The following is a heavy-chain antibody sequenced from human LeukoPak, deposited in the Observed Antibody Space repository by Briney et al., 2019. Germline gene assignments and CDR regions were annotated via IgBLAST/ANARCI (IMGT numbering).Heavy chain of an antibody. CDR1: GFTFSSYT. CDR3: ARGLHYYYYGMDV. V-gene: IGHV3-30-3*01. CDR2: ISYDGSNK. Sequence: GGSLRLSCAASGFTFSSYTMHWVRQARDKGLEWVAVISYDGSNKYYADSVKGRFTIPRDNSKNTLYLQMSSLRAEDTAVYYCARGLHYYYYGMDVWGQGTTVTVSS. J-gene: IGHJ6*02. D-gene: IGHD3-10*01.